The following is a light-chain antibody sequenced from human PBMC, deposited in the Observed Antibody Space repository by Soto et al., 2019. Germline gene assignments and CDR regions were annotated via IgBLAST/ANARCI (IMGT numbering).Light chain of an antibody. CDR1: SGIDVASYR. Sequence: QPVLTQPASLSASPGASASLTCTLRSGIDVASYRIYWYQQKPGSPPQYLLRYMSDSDKQQGSGVPSRFSGSKDASANAGILLISGVQSEDEADYYCMIWHTSAYVFGSGTKLTVL. CDR3: MIWHTSAYV. V-gene: IGLV5-45*01. CDR2: YMSDSDK. J-gene: IGLJ1*01.